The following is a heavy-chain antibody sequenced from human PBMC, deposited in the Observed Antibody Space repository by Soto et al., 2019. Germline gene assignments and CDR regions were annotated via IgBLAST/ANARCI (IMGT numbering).Heavy chain of an antibody. V-gene: IGHV1-3*01. CDR3: ASDLGGWTDY. J-gene: IGHJ4*02. CDR2: INAGNGNT. D-gene: IGHD6-19*01. Sequence: QVQLVQSGAEVKKPGASVKVSCKASGYTFTSYAMQWVRQAPGQRLEWMGWINAGNGNTKYSQKFQGRVTITSDTSASTDYMEMSRLRSEDTAVYYCASDLGGWTDYWGQGTLVTVSS. CDR1: GYTFTSYA.